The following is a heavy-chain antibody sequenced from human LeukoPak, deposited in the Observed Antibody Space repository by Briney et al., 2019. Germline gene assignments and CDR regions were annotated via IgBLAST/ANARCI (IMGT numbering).Heavy chain of an antibody. V-gene: IGHV3-23*01. CDR1: GVTFNNYA. CDR2: ITGNGDTT. J-gene: IGHJ4*02. Sequence: PGGSLRLSCTASGVTFNNYAMAWVRQAPGKGLEWVTGITGNGDTTYHADSVKGRFTISRDNSKNTLYLQMNSLRAEDTAVFYCAKSVTQPTSYFDYWGQGLLVIVSS. D-gene: IGHD2-21*02. CDR3: AKSVTQPTSYFDY.